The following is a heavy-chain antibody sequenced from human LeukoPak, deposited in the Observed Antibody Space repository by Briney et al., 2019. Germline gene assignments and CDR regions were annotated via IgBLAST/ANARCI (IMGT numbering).Heavy chain of an antibody. CDR1: GGSFSGYY. V-gene: IGHV4-34*01. D-gene: IGHD1-14*01. CDR3: ARHMARRRWFDP. Sequence: SETLSLTCAVYGGSFSGYYWSWIRQPPGKGLEWIGEINHSGSTNYNPSLKSRVTISVDTSKNQFSLKLSSVTAADTAVYYCARHMARRRWFDPWRQGTLVTVSS. CDR2: INHSGST. J-gene: IGHJ5*02.